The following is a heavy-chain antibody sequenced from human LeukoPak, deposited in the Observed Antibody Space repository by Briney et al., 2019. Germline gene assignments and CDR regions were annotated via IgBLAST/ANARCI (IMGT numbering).Heavy chain of an antibody. CDR2: IYYSGST. Sequence: SETLSLTCTVSGGSISSGGYYWSWLHQHPGKGLEWIGYIYYSGSTYYNPSLKSRVTISVDTSKNQFSLKLSSVTAADTAVYYCARVIGSSGYSGYYYYGMDVWGQGTTVTVSS. CDR3: ARVIGSSGYSGYYYYGMDV. D-gene: IGHD3-22*01. J-gene: IGHJ6*02. CDR1: GGSISSGGYY. V-gene: IGHV4-31*03.